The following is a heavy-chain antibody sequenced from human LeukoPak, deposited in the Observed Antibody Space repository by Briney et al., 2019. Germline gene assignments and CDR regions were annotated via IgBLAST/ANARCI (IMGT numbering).Heavy chain of an antibody. J-gene: IGHJ3*02. CDR1: GYTFTGYY. V-gene: IGHV1-2*02. CDR2: INPNSGGT. D-gene: IGHD1-26*01. CDR3: ARGFPLWELLLSAFDI. Sequence: GSVTVSCKASGYTFTGYYMHWVRQAPGQGLEWMGWINPNSGGTNYAQKFQGRVTMTRDTSISTAYMELSRLRSDDTAVYYCARGFPLWELLLSAFDIWGQGTMVTVSS.